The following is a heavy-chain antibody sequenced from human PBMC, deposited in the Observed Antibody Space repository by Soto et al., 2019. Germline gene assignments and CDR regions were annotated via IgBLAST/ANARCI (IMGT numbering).Heavy chain of an antibody. CDR3: AKDRSVGVLGVYGMAV. Sequence: QVQLVESGGGVVQPGRSLRLSCAASGFTFSSYGMHWVRQAPGKGLEWVAVISYDGSNKYYADSVKGRFTISRDNSKNTLYLQMNSLRAEDTAVYYCAKDRSVGVLGVYGMAVWGQGTTVTVSS. J-gene: IGHJ6*02. V-gene: IGHV3-30*18. CDR1: GFTFSSYG. CDR2: ISYDGSNK. D-gene: IGHD3-3*02.